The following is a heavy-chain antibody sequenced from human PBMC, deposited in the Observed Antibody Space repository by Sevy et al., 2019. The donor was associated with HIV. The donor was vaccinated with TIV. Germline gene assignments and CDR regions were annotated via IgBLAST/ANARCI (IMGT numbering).Heavy chain of an antibody. CDR3: AKLPFTHAGCPDLDY. V-gene: IGHV3-23*01. J-gene: IGHJ4*02. Sequence: GGSLRLSCAASGFTFSSYVMSWVRQAPGGGLEWVSGIIGSGDSTYYADSVKGRFTISRDNSKNTLYLQMNSLRAEDTAVYYCAKLPFTHAGCPDLDYWGQGTLVTVSS. CDR2: IIGSGDST. CDR1: GFTFSSYV.